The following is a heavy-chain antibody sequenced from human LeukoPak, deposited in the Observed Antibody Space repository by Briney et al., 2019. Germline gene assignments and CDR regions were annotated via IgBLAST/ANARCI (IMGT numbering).Heavy chain of an antibody. J-gene: IGHJ5*02. D-gene: IGHD4-17*01. CDR2: INPNSGGT. CDR1: GYTFTGYY. Sequence: GESLKISCKGSGYTFTGYYMHWVRQAPGQGLEWMGWINPNSGGTNYAQKFQGRVTMTRDTSISTAYMELSRLRSDDTAVYYCARARLRALGWFDPWGQGTLVTVSS. CDR3: ARARLRALGWFDP. V-gene: IGHV1-2*02.